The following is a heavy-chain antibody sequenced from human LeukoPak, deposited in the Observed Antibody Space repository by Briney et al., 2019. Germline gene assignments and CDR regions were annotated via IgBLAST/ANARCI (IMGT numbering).Heavy chain of an antibody. CDR2: IRYDGSNK. V-gene: IGHV3-30*02. CDR1: GFTFSSYG. D-gene: IGHD3-16*01. CDR3: AKAGRFGSLGVVGGTWFDP. J-gene: IGHJ5*02. Sequence: GGSLRLSCAASGFTFSSYGMHWVRQAPGKGLEGVAFIRYDGSNKYYADSVKGRFTISRDNSKNTLYLQMNSLRAEDTAVYYCAKAGRFGSLGVVGGTWFDPWGQGTLVTVSS.